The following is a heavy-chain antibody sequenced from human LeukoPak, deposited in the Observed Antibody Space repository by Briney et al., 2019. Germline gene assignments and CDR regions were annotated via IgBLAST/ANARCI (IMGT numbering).Heavy chain of an antibody. V-gene: IGHV3-30*18. CDR1: GFTFSSYG. CDR2: ISYHGNDK. J-gene: IGHJ4*02. D-gene: IGHD5-24*01. CDR3: AKDPTGYNEPFPFDY. Sequence: GALRLSCAASGFTFSSYGMHWVRQAPGKGLEWVAVISYHGNDKYYAASVKGRFTISRDNSKNTLYLQMNSLRAEDTAVYYCAKDPTGYNEPFPFDYWGQGILVTVSS.